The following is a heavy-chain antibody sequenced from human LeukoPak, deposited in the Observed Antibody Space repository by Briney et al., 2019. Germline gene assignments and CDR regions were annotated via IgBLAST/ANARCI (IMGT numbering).Heavy chain of an antibody. D-gene: IGHD1-26*01. CDR3: VTGAEGWAY. J-gene: IGHJ4*02. V-gene: IGHV3-13*01. Sequence: GGSLRLSCAASGFTFSSSDMHWVRQATGKGLEWVSGISSSGAAFYAGSVRGRFTISRENSKNSLYLQMNSLRAEDTAMYHCVTGAEGWAYWGQGALVTASS. CDR1: GFTFSSSD. CDR2: ISSSGAA.